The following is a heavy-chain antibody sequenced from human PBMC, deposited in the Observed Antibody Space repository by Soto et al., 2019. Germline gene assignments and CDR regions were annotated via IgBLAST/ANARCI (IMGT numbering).Heavy chain of an antibody. V-gene: IGHV3-23*01. Sequence: EVRLLESGGGLEQPGGSLRLSCVVSGFYLSTFAMSWVRQAPGKGLEWVSTISDDGRITWYADSVRGRFTMSRDLFRNTLFVQMDYLSVDDTAVYYCVNDFGSGNDPLLAHWGQGALVTVSS. D-gene: IGHD3-10*01. CDR1: GFYLSTFA. CDR3: VNDFGSGNDPLLAH. CDR2: ISDDGRIT. J-gene: IGHJ5*02.